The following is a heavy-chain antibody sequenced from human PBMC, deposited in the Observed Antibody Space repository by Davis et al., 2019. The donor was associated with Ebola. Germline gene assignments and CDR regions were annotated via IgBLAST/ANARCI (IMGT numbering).Heavy chain of an antibody. CDR2: ISSSSSTI. Sequence: GESLKISCRVSGFTFGDYAINWVRQAPGKGLEWVSYISSSSSTIYYADSVKGRFTISRDNAKNSLYLQMNSLRAEDTAVYYCARTLRYFDWLFLDAFDIWGQGTMVTVSS. CDR3: ARTLRYFDWLFLDAFDI. D-gene: IGHD3-9*01. J-gene: IGHJ3*02. CDR1: GFTFGDYA. V-gene: IGHV3-48*01.